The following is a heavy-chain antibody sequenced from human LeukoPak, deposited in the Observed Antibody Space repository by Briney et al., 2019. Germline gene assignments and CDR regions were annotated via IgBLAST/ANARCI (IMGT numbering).Heavy chain of an antibody. Sequence: GGSLRLSCAASGFAFSCYSMNWGRQAPGKGLEWVSSISSSSSYIYYADSVKGRFTISRDNAKNSLYLQMNSLRAEDTAVYYCARSFLSIAAAATDYWGQGTLVTVSS. CDR1: GFAFSCYS. V-gene: IGHV3-21*01. CDR3: ARSFLSIAAAATDY. J-gene: IGHJ4*02. CDR2: ISSSSSYI. D-gene: IGHD6-13*01.